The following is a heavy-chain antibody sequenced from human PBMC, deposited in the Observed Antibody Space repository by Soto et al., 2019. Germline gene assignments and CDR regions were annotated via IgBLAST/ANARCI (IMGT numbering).Heavy chain of an antibody. CDR2: VYHSGSI. CDR1: SGSITSTHW. CDR3: ARDYGDTAGGYYFDF. V-gene: IGHV4-4*01. D-gene: IGHD4-17*01. Sequence: ASETLSLTCAVSSGSITSTHWWSWVRQSPGKGLEWIGEVYHSGSINYNPSFTSRLTISVDKSRSQFSLKLNSVTAADTAVYCCARDYGDTAGGYYFDFWGLGTLVTVSS. J-gene: IGHJ4*02.